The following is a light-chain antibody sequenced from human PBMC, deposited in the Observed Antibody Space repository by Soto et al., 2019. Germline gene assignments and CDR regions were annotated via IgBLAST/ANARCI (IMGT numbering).Light chain of an antibody. CDR2: GAS. V-gene: IGKV3-20*01. CDR3: QQYGSSPIFT. Sequence: ESVLTLSPGTLSLSPGERATLSFRASQIIFNNYLAWHQQKPGQAPRLLIYGASIRASGIPDRFSGSGSGTDFTLTISRLEPEEFAVYYGQQYGSSPIFTVGRGTKVDIK. CDR1: QIIFNNY. J-gene: IGKJ3*01.